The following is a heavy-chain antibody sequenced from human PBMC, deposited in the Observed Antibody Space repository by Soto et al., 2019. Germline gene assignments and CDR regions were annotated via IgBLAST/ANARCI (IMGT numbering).Heavy chain of an antibody. V-gene: IGHV4-31*03. CDR3: ARSVFP. Sequence: SETRSLTCTVSGGSISSGGYYWSWIRQHPGKGLEWIGYIYYSGSTYYNPSPTSRVTISVDTSNNQFSLKPPSVTAADTAVYSCARSVFPCRQRHLVTVSS. J-gene: IGHJ5*02. CDR1: GGSISSGGYY. CDR2: IYYSGST.